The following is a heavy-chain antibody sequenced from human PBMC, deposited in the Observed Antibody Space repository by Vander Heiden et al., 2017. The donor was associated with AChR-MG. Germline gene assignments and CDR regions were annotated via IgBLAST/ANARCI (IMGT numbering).Heavy chain of an antibody. Sequence: EVQLVESGGGLVKPGGSLRLSCAASGFTFSSYSMNWVRQAPGKGLEWVSSISSSSSYIYYADSVKGRFTISRDNAKNSLYLQMNSLRAEDTAVYYCAILGSAGAGTTDAFDIWGQGTMVTVSS. D-gene: IGHD6-19*01. CDR2: ISSSSSYI. V-gene: IGHV3-21*01. CDR1: GFTFSSYS. CDR3: AILGSAGAGTTDAFDI. J-gene: IGHJ3*02.